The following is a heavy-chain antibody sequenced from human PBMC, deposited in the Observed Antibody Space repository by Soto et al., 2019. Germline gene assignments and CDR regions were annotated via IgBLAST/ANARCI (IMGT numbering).Heavy chain of an antibody. CDR3: ARVVTVVV. CDR1: GGSVSSGSYH. CDR2: IYYSGST. Sequence: KPSETLSLTCTVSGGSVSSGSYHWSWIRQPPGKGLEWIGYIYYSGSTNYNPSLKSRVTISVDTSKNQFSLKLSSVTAADTAVYYCARVVTVVVWGQGTLVTVSS. V-gene: IGHV4-61*01. D-gene: IGHD2-15*01. J-gene: IGHJ4*02.